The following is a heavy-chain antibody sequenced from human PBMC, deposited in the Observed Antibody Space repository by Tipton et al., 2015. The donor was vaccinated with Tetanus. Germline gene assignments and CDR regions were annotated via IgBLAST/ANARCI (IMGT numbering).Heavy chain of an antibody. Sequence: TLSLTCTVSGASFSSGDYYWSWIRKPPGKDLEWNGYIYQTGTTYYNPSLKGRVTISMDRSNTQFSLRLDSLTAADTAVYYCARAAGFLGLTHDFWGRGTLVTVSS. V-gene: IGHV4-30-4*01. D-gene: IGHD2/OR15-2a*01. CDR1: GASFSSGDYY. CDR3: ARAAGFLGLTHDF. J-gene: IGHJ4*02. CDR2: IYQTGTT.